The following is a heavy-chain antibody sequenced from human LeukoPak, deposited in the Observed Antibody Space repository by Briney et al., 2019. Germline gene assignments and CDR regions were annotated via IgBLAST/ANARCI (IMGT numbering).Heavy chain of an antibody. D-gene: IGHD1-26*01. CDR2: SSGSGSFT. Sequence: GGTLRLSCAASGFTFSGYVMSWVRQAPGKGLEWVSGSSGSGSFTFYADSVKGRFTVSRDNSKNTLNLQMNSLRAEDTAVYYCATSKYSGSYWGQGTLVTVSS. CDR3: ATSKYSGSY. CDR1: GFTFSGYV. J-gene: IGHJ4*02. V-gene: IGHV3-23*01.